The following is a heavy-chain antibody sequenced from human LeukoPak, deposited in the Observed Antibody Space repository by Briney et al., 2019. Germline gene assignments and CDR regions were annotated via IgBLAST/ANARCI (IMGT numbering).Heavy chain of an antibody. CDR3: ARGLGDYYDTSDFYYAVPAH. CDR2: MNPNSGDT. CDR1: GYTFTTYD. V-gene: IGHV1-8*01. D-gene: IGHD3-22*01. J-gene: IGHJ4*02. Sequence: GASVKVSCKASGYTFTTYDITWVRQATGQGLEWMGWMNPNSGDTAYAQTSQGRVAMTRDTSISTAYMELSSLRSEDTAVYYCARGLGDYYDTSDFYYAVPAHWGQGTLVTVSS.